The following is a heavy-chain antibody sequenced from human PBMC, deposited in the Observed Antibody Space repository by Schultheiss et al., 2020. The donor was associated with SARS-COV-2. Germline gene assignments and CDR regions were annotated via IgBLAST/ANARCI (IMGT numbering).Heavy chain of an antibody. D-gene: IGHD2-15*01. J-gene: IGHJ5*02. CDR3: ARDLVAATNWFDP. CDR2: IYTSGST. CDR1: GGSISSYY. Sequence: SETLSLTCTVSGGSISSYYWSWIRQPPGKGLEWIGRIYTSGSTNYNPSLKSRVTISVDMSKNQFSLKLNSVTAADTALYYCARDLVAATNWFDPWGQGTLVTVSS. V-gene: IGHV4-4*07.